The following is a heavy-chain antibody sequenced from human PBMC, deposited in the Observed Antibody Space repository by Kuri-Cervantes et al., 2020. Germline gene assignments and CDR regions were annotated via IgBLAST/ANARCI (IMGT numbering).Heavy chain of an antibody. Sequence: ASVKVSCKASGYTFTSYGISWVRQAPGQGLEWMGWISAYNGNTNYAQKLQGRVTMTTDTSTSTAYMELRSLRSDDTAVYYCARVGDSSSWYSYYYYGMDVWGQGPTVTVSS. D-gene: IGHD6-13*01. CDR1: GYTFTSYG. CDR3: ARVGDSSSWYSYYYYGMDV. J-gene: IGHJ6*02. CDR2: ISAYNGNT. V-gene: IGHV1-18*01.